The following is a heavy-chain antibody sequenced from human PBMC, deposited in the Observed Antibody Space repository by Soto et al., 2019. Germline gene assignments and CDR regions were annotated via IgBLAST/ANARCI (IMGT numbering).Heavy chain of an antibody. D-gene: IGHD1-7*01. CDR3: ARRTGTAPRFDY. Sequence: QVQLVESGGGVVQPGRSLRLSCSASGFTFSDFEMYWVRQAPGKGLDWVSFISYDGSNQYYAGSVKGRFTVSRDNSKNTLFCLMNSLRPADTAVYFCARRTGTAPRFDYWGQGTLVTVSS. V-gene: IGHV3-30*14. CDR2: ISYDGSNQ. CDR1: GFTFSDFE. J-gene: IGHJ4*02.